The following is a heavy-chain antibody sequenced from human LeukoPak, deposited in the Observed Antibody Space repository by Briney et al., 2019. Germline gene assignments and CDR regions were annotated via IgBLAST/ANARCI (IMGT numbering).Heavy chain of an antibody. CDR2: TNSDGAST. Sequence: GGPLRLSCAASGFTFSTYWMHWVRQAPGKGLVWVSRTNSDGASTNYAGSVEGRFTISRDNAKNTLYLQMNSLRAEDTAVYYCARVNYGGNSFSDYWGQGTLVTVSS. CDR3: ARVNYGGNSFSDY. CDR1: GFTFSTYW. D-gene: IGHD4-23*01. V-gene: IGHV3-74*01. J-gene: IGHJ4*02.